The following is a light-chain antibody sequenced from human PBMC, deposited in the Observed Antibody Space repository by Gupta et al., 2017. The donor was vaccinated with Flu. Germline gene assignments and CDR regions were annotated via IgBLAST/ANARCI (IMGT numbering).Light chain of an antibody. CDR2: WAS. CDR3: QQYASTPWT. CDR1: QSVLYSPNNNNY. J-gene: IGKJ1*01. Sequence: DIVMTQSPDSLAVSLGERATINCKSSQSVLYSPNNNNYLAWYQQKLGQPPKLLIYWASTRESGVPDRFSGSGSGTDFTLTISSLQAEDVAVYYCQQYASTPWTFGQGTKVEVK. V-gene: IGKV4-1*01.